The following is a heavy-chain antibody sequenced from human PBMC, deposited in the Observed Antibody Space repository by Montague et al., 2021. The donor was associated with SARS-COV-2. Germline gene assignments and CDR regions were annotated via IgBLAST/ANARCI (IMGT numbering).Heavy chain of an antibody. CDR2: IYHSGST. J-gene: IGHJ6*02. CDR1: GYSISSGYY. CDR3: AVNSNYYYYYGMDV. D-gene: IGHD4-11*01. V-gene: IGHV4-38-2*02. Sequence: SETLSLTCTVSGYSISSGYYWGWIRQPPGKGLEWIGSIYHSGSTYYNPSLKSRGTISVDTSKNQFSLKLSSVTAADTAVYYCAVNSNYYYYYGMDVWGQGTTVTVSS.